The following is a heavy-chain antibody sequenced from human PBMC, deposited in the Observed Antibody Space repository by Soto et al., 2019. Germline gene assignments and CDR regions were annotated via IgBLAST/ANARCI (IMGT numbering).Heavy chain of an antibody. CDR3: ARSRGYCSSTSCYRMGDGAFDI. D-gene: IGHD2-2*01. CDR1: GFTFSSYG. Sequence: GGSLRLSCAASGFTFSSYGMHWVRQAPGKGLEWVVVIWYDGSNKYYADPVKGRFTISRDNSKNTLYLQVNSLRAEDTAVYYCARSRGYCSSTSCYRMGDGAFDIWGQGTMVTVSS. J-gene: IGHJ3*02. V-gene: IGHV3-33*01. CDR2: IWYDGSNK.